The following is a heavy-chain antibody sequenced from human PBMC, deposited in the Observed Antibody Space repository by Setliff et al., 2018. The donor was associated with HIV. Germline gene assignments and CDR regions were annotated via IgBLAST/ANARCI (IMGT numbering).Heavy chain of an antibody. CDR3: ARASAFRDGWYLTHGTFDI. V-gene: IGHV4-59*11. Sequence: SETLSLTCSVSGGSIRSHWSWIRQPPGRGLEWVGYTHYSGSTKYNSSLKRRVTMSIDTSKNQFSLKLNSVTAADTAVYDCARASAFRDGWYLTHGTFDIWGQGTMVTVSS. CDR1: GGSIRSH. D-gene: IGHD6-19*01. J-gene: IGHJ3*02. CDR2: THYSGST.